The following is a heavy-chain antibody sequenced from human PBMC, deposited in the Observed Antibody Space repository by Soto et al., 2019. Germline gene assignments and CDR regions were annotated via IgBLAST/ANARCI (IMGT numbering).Heavy chain of an antibody. CDR2: INPNSGGT. CDR1: GYTFTGYY. J-gene: IGHJ4*02. D-gene: IGHD3-9*01. CDR3: ARGGLRYFDCFPFDY. Sequence: ASVKVSCKASGYTFTGYYMHWVRQAPGQGLEWMGWINPNSGGTNYAQKFQGRVTMTRDTSINTAYMELSRLRSDDTAVYYCARGGLRYFDCFPFDYWGQGTLVTVSS. V-gene: IGHV1-2*02.